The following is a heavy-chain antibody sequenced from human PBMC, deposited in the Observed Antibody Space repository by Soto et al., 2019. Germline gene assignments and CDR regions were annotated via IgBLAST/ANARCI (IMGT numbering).Heavy chain of an antibody. CDR1: GFTFTTSG. J-gene: IGHJ1*01. Sequence: EASVKVSCKASGFTFTTSGITWVRQAPGQGLEWMGWFNLYNGDTNYAQKFQGRVTMTTDASTTTAYMELRSLRSDDTAMYYCARDLFGELPNWG. D-gene: IGHD3-10*01. V-gene: IGHV1-18*01. CDR2: FNLYNGDT. CDR3: ARDLFGELPN.